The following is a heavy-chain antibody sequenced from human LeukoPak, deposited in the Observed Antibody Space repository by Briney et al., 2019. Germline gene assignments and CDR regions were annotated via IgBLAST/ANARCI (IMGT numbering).Heavy chain of an antibody. CDR3: TRDQRKYCSRTTCFVFDI. V-gene: IGHV3-23*01. D-gene: IGHD2-2*01. Sequence: GSLRLSCAASTFIFSDYAMTRVRQAPGKGLEGVSTISGGGYATYYAHSVNGRFAVSRDNSKKPLYLQLNSLRAEDTAVYYCTRDQRKYCSRTTCFVFDIWGQGTVVSVSS. J-gene: IGHJ3*02. CDR1: TFIFSDYA. CDR2: ISGGGYAT.